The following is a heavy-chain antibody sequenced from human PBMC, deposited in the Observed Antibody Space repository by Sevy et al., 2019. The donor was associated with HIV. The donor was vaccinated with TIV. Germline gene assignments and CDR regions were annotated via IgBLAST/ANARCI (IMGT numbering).Heavy chain of an antibody. Sequence: GESLKISCAASGFTFSSYAMHWVRQAPGKGLEWVAVISYDGSNKYYADSVKGRFTISRDNSKNTLYLQMNSLRAEDTAVYYGARGGYYYDSSPTLDYWGQGTLVTVSS. CDR2: ISYDGSNK. CDR3: ARGGYYYDSSPTLDY. CDR1: GFTFSSYA. J-gene: IGHJ4*02. D-gene: IGHD3-22*01. V-gene: IGHV3-30-3*01.